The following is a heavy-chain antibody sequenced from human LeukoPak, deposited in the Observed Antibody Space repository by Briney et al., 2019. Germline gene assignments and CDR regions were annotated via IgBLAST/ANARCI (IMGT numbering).Heavy chain of an antibody. D-gene: IGHD1-26*01. CDR1: GYTFTGYY. CDR3: ASSVGATYFDY. CDR2: ISAYNGNT. V-gene: IGHV1-18*04. Sequence: ASVKVSCKASGYTFTGYYMHWVRQAPGQGLEWMGWISAYNGNTNYAQKLQGRVTMTTDTSTSTAYMELRSLRSDDTAVYYCASSVGATYFDYWGQGTLVTVSS. J-gene: IGHJ4*02.